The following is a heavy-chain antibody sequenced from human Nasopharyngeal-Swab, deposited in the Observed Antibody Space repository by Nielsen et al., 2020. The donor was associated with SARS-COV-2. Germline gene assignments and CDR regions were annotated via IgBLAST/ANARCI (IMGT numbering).Heavy chain of an antibody. V-gene: IGHV1-69*13. J-gene: IGHJ6*03. CDR3: ARGGRVRFLEWSYYYYMDV. Sequence: SVKVSCKASGGTFSSYAISWVRKAPGKGLEWMGGIIPIFGTANYAQKFQGRVTITADESTSTAYMELSSLRSEDTAVYYCARGGRVRFLEWSYYYYMDVWGKGTTVTVSS. CDR1: GGTFSSYA. CDR2: IIPIFGTA. D-gene: IGHD3-3*01.